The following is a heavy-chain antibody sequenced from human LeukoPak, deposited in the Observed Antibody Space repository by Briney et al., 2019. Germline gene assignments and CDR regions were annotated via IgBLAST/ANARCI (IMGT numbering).Heavy chain of an antibody. Sequence: GSLRLSCAASQFTFSNYAMNWVRQAPGRGLEWVSAISASGSNTYYADSVKGRFTISRDNSKNTLYLQMNSLRAEDTAVYYCAKIYVSGIDFWGQGTLVTVSS. CDR1: QFTFSNYA. V-gene: IGHV3-23*01. CDR3: AKIYVSGIDF. D-gene: IGHD3-10*01. J-gene: IGHJ4*02. CDR2: ISASGSNT.